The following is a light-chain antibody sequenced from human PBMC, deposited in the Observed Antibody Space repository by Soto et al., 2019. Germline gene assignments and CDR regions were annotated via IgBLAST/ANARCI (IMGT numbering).Light chain of an antibody. CDR1: SSEFGSNT. Sequence: QSVLTQPPSASGIPRHRVTISCSGSSSEFGSNTVDWYQHLPGTAHKLLIYSNNQRPSGVPDPVSGSKSGTSASLAISGLQSEDEADYYCAAWDDSLKGPVVFGGGTKLPVL. CDR3: AAWDDSLKGPVV. V-gene: IGLV1-44*01. J-gene: IGLJ2*01. CDR2: SNN.